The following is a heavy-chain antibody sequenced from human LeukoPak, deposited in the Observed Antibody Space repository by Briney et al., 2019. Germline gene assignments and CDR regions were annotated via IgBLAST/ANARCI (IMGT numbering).Heavy chain of an antibody. CDR3: ARAPPNYYDSSGYLSFDY. CDR1: GGTFSSYA. V-gene: IGHV1-69*13. J-gene: IGHJ4*02. D-gene: IGHD3-22*01. Sequence: GASVKVSCKASGGTFSSYAISWVRQAPGQGLEWMGGIIPIFGTANYAQKFQGRVTITADESTSTAYMELSSLRSEDTAAYYCARAPPNYYDSSGYLSFDYWGQGTLVTVSS. CDR2: IIPIFGTA.